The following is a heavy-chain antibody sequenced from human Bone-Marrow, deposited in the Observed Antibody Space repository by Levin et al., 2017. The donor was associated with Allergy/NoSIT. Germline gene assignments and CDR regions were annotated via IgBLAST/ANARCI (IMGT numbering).Heavy chain of an antibody. V-gene: IGHV3-74*01. J-gene: IGHJ4*02. CDR3: AREDSNWFGNEYYFDY. CDR2: VNSDGTST. D-gene: IGHD3-10*01. CDR1: GFTFSSYW. Sequence: AGGSPRLSCAASGFTFSSYWVHWVRQAPGKGLVWVSRVNSDGTSTTYADSVKGRFTISRDNTKNTLYLQMNSLRAEDTAVYYCAREDSNWFGNEYYFDYWGQGTLVTVSS.